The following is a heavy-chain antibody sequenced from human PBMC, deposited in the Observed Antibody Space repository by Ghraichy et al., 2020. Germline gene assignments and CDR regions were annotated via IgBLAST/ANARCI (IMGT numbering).Heavy chain of an antibody. CDR2: INHSGST. V-gene: IGHV4-34*01. CDR3: ARGLETGEAFDI. J-gene: IGHJ3*02. D-gene: IGHD3-10*01. Sequence: SETLSLTCAVYGGSFSGYYWSWIRQPPGKGLEWIGEINHSGSTNYNPSLKSRVTISVDTSKNQFSLKLSSVTAADTAVYYCARGLETGEAFDIWGQGTMVTVSS. CDR1: GGSFSGYY.